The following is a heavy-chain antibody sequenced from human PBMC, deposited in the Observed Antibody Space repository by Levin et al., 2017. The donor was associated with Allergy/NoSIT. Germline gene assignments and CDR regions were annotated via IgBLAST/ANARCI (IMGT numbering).Heavy chain of an antibody. V-gene: IGHV3-15*01. CDR2: IKSKTDGGTT. J-gene: IGHJ3*02. Sequence: GGSLRLSCAASGFTFSNAWMSWVRQAPGKGLEWVGRIKSKTDGGTTDYAAPVKGRFTISRDDSKNTLYLQMNSLKTEDTAVYYCTTSEFMVRGVVDAFDIWGQGTMVTVSS. CDR3: TTSEFMVRGVVDAFDI. D-gene: IGHD3-10*01. CDR1: GFTFSNAW.